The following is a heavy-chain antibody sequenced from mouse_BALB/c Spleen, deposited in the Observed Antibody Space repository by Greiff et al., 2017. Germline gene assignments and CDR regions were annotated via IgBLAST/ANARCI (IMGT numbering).Heavy chain of an antibody. V-gene: IGHV5-12-1*01. CDR3: ARQYDYDGAMDY. Sequence: DVHLVESGGGLVKPGGSLKLSCAASGFAFSSYDMSWVRQTPEKRLEWVAYISSGGGSTYYPDTVKGRFTISRDNAKNTLYLQMSSLKSEDTAMYYYARQYDYDGAMDYWGQGTSVTVSS. D-gene: IGHD2-4*01. J-gene: IGHJ4*01. CDR1: GFAFSSYD. CDR2: ISSGGGST.